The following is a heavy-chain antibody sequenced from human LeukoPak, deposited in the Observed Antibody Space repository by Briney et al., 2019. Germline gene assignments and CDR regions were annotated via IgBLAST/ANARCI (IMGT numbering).Heavy chain of an antibody. CDR3: ARGYRSTRWLQLY. V-gene: IGHV3-74*01. CDR2: INSDGSST. Sequence: GGSLRLSCAASGFTFSSYWMHWVRQAPGKGLVWVSRINSDGSSTGYADSVKGRFTISRDNAKNTLYLQMNSLRAEDTAVYYCARGYRSTRWLQLYWGQGTLVTVSS. CDR1: GFTFSSYW. D-gene: IGHD1-1*01. J-gene: IGHJ4*02.